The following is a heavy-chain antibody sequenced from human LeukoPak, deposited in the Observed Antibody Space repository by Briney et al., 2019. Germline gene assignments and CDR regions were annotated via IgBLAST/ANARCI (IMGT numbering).Heavy chain of an antibody. CDR2: ISAYNGNT. Sequence: GASVKVSCKASGYTFTSYGISWVRQAPGQGLEWMGWISAYNGNTNYAQKLQGGVTMTTDTSTSTAYMELRSLRSDDTAVYYCARVRLATVTTGWFDPWGQGTLVTVSS. CDR3: ARVRLATVTTGWFDP. V-gene: IGHV1-18*01. J-gene: IGHJ5*02. D-gene: IGHD4-17*01. CDR1: GYTFTSYG.